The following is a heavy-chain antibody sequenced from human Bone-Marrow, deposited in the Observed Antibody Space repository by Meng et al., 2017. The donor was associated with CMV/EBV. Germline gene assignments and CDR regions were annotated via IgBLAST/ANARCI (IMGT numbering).Heavy chain of an antibody. J-gene: IGHJ6*02. CDR2: ISSSSSYI. Sequence: GESLKISCAASGFTFSSYSMNWVRQAPGKGLEWVSSISSSSSYIYYADSVKGRFTISRDNAKNPLYLQMNSLRAEDTAVYYCARALIVVVPAVTDGMDVWGQGTTVTVSS. CDR3: ARALIVVVPAVTDGMDV. CDR1: GFTFSSYS. V-gene: IGHV3-21*01. D-gene: IGHD2-2*01.